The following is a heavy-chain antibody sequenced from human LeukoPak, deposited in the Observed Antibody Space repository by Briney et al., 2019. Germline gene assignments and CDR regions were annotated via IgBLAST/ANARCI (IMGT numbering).Heavy chain of an antibody. D-gene: IGHD1-26*01. Sequence: PSETLSLTCAVYGGSFSGYYWSWIRQPPGNGLEWIGEINHSGSTNYNPSLKSRVTISVDTSKNQFSLKLSSVTAADTAVYYCARLRGRWEVQRRTVFDYWGQGTLVTVSS. V-gene: IGHV4-34*01. CDR2: INHSGST. CDR3: ARLRGRWEVQRRTVFDY. CDR1: GGSFSGYY. J-gene: IGHJ4*02.